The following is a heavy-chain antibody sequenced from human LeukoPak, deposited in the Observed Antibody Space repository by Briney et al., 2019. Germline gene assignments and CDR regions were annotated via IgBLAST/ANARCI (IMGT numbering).Heavy chain of an antibody. CDR2: INHSGST. D-gene: IGHD4-17*01. V-gene: IGHV4-34*01. J-gene: IGHJ6*02. CDR3: ASLPYGDYYYYGMDV. CDR1: GGSFSGYY. Sequence: SSETLSLTCAVYGGSFSGYYWSWIRQPPGKGLEWIGEINHSGSTNYNPSLKSRVTISVDTSKNQFSLKLSSVTAADTAVYYCASLPYGDYYYYGMDVWGQGTTVTVS.